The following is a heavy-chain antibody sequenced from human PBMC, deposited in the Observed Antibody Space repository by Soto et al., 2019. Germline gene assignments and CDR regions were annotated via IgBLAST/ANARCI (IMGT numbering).Heavy chain of an antibody. CDR3: ARPQSGDYEGCGY. V-gene: IGHV1-18*01. Sequence: QVQLVQSGAEVKKPGASLKVSCKASGYTFNNYGINWVRQAPGQGLEWMGWISAYNGNTHYAQRVQGRVTMTTDTSTSTAYMELRSLRSDDTAVYYCARPQSGDYEGCGYWGQGTLVTVSS. CDR1: GYTFNNYG. J-gene: IGHJ4*02. CDR2: ISAYNGNT. D-gene: IGHD4-17*01.